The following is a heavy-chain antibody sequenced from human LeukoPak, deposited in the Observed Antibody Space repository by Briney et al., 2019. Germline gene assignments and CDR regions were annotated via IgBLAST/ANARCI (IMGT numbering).Heavy chain of an antibody. D-gene: IGHD3-3*01. CDR1: GFTFRNHA. Sequence: PGGSLRLSCAASGFTFRNHAMHWVRQGPGKGPEWLAVISFDGVNIYYADSVKGRFTISRDNSKNTLYLQMNSLRAEDTAVYYCARGTVGFGVVTPGAFDIWGQGTMVTVSS. J-gene: IGHJ3*02. CDR2: ISFDGVNI. V-gene: IGHV3-30*14. CDR3: ARGTVGFGVVTPGAFDI.